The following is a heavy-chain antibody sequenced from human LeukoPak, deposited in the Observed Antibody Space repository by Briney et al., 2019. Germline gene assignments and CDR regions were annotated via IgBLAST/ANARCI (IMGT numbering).Heavy chain of an antibody. CDR3: ARSSSSSWYLDY. V-gene: IGHV3-48*03. D-gene: IGHD6-13*01. J-gene: IGHJ4*02. CDR2: ISSSGSTI. CDR1: GFTFSSYE. Sequence: GGSLRLSCAASGFTFSSYEMNRVRQAPGKGLEWVSYISSSGSTIYYADSVKGRFTISRDNAKNSLYLQMNSLRAEDTAVYYCARSSSSSWYLDYWGQGTLVTVSS.